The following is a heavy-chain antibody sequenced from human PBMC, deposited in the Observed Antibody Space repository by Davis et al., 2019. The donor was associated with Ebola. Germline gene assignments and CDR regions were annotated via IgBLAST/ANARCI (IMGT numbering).Heavy chain of an antibody. CDR1: GFTFSRFG. V-gene: IGHV3-30*03. J-gene: IGHJ4*02. D-gene: IGHD6-6*01. Sequence: GESLKISCAASGFTFSRFGMHWVRQAPGKGLEWVASISYDGSEKFSADSVKGRFTISRDNSKNTLYLQMNSLRTDDTAVYYCARDFFEYSSSSFSDYWGQGTLVTVSP. CDR2: ISYDGSEK. CDR3: ARDFFEYSSSSFSDY.